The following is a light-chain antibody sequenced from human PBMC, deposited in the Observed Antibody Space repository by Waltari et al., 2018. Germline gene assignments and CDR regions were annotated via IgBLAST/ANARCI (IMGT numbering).Light chain of an antibody. CDR1: ERVSKF. CDR2: HAS. CDR3: QKYDSLPAT. V-gene: IGKV3-20*01. Sequence: SCRACERVSKFLTCYQQNPGQAPSHLIYHASNRASGILDRFRGSGDGTDDNLTIGRLEPQGFAVYYCQKYDSLPATFGQGTKVDI. J-gene: IGKJ1*01.